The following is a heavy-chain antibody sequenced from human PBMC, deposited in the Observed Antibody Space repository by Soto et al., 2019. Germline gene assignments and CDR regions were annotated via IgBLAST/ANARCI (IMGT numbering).Heavy chain of an antibody. CDR3: TPQKRDKAAFDI. Sequence: EVQLVESGGGLVQPGGSLKLSCAASGFTFSGSAMHWVRQASGKGLECVGRIRSKANSYATAYAASVKGRFTISRDNSKNTAYLQMNSLKTEDTAVYYCTPQKRDKAAFDIWGQGTMVTVSS. CDR2: IRSKANSYAT. J-gene: IGHJ3*02. D-gene: IGHD2-15*01. V-gene: IGHV3-73*01. CDR1: GFTFSGSA.